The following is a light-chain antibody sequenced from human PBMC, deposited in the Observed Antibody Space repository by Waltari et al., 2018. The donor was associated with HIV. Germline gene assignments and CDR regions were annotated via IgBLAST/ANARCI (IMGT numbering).Light chain of an antibody. CDR1: RSNIGLHY. J-gene: IGLJ3*02. Sequence: QSVLTQPPSASGTPGQRVTISCSGGRSNIGLHYIHWFHQPPGTPPKLLIHRNNQRPSGVPDRCSGAKSGTSASLAIRGLRSEDEADYYCAAWDDSLSGWVFGGGTKLTVL. V-gene: IGLV1-47*01. CDR2: RNN. CDR3: AAWDDSLSGWV.